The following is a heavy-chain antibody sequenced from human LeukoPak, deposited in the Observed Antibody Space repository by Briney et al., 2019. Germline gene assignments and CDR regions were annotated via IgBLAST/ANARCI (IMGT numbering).Heavy chain of an antibody. Sequence: GGSLRLSCVASGFTFSDYWMSWVRQAPGKGLECVASIRYDGNEKYYMESVKGRFTSSRDHVKNSLYLQIDSVRAEDTALYFCARDRRRGAAGYGLDVWGQRTTVTVSS. V-gene: IGHV3-7*01. CDR2: IRYDGNEK. CDR1: GFTFSDYW. D-gene: IGHD1-14*01. CDR3: ARDRRRGAAGYGLDV. J-gene: IGHJ6*02.